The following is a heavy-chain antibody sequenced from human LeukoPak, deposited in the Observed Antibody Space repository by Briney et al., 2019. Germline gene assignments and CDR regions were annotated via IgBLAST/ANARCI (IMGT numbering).Heavy chain of an antibody. V-gene: IGHV1-69*06. J-gene: IGHJ6*04. CDR1: GGTFSSYA. CDR3: KQKTAYEILTGYSYGMDV. Sequence: ASVKVCCKASGGTFSSYAISWVRQAPGQGLEWMGGIIPIFGTANYAQKFQGRVTITADKSTSTAYMELSSLRSEDTAVFFFKQKTAYEILTGYSYGMDVWGKGTTVTVSS. CDR2: IIPIFGTA. D-gene: IGHD3-9*01.